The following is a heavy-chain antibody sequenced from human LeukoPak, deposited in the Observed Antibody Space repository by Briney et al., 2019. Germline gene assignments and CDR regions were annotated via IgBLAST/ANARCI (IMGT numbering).Heavy chain of an antibody. D-gene: IGHD2-21*02. CDR2: IKQDGREK. V-gene: IGHV3-7*01. CDR3: ARGEGLLGY. Sequence: GGSLRLSCAASGFTFSCYCMIGVPSSPGKGGEWVANIKQDGREKYYVDSVKGRFTLSRENAKNSVSLKVNGLSAEDTVVSYCARGEGLLGYWGQGTLVTVSS. J-gene: IGHJ4*02. CDR1: GFTFSCYC.